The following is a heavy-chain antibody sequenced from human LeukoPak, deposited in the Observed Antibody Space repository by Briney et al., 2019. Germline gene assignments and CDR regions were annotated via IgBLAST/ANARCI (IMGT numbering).Heavy chain of an antibody. CDR2: ISGSGGST. CDR3: AKDHPVDWRLWFGSCYFDY. V-gene: IGHV3-23*01. Sequence: GGSLRLSCAASGFTFSSYAMSWVRQAPGKGLEWVSAISGSGGSTYYADSVKGRFTISRDNSKNTLYLQMNSLRAEDTAVYYCAKDHPVDWRLWFGSCYFDYWGQGTLVTVSS. CDR1: GFTFSSYA. D-gene: IGHD3-10*01. J-gene: IGHJ4*02.